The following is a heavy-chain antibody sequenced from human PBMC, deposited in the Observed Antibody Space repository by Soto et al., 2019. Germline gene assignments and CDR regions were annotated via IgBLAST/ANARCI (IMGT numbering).Heavy chain of an antibody. V-gene: IGHV4-31*03. CDR1: GGSISSGGYY. CDR3: AREGLRDSSGYDYYYGMDV. Sequence: KSSETLSLTCTVSGGSISSGGYYWSWIRQHPGKGLEWIGYIYYSGSTYYNPSLKSRVTISVDTSKNQFSLKLSSVTAADTAVYYCAREGLRDSSGYDYYYGMDVWGQGTTVTVSS. CDR2: IYYSGST. J-gene: IGHJ6*02. D-gene: IGHD3-22*01.